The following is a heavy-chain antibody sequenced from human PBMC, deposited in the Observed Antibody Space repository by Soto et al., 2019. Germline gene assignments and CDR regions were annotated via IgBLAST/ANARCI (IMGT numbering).Heavy chain of an antibody. D-gene: IGHD5-12*01. CDR2: IYYSGST. Sequence: QVQLQESGPRLVKPSETLSLTCSDSGDSISSYYWSWIRQPPGKGLEWIGYIYYSGSTNYNPSFKSRVTISVDTPKNQFSLKLTSVTAADTAVYYCARGVATIGPWGQGTLVTVSS. CDR3: ARGVATIGP. CDR1: GDSISSYY. J-gene: IGHJ5*02. V-gene: IGHV4-59*01.